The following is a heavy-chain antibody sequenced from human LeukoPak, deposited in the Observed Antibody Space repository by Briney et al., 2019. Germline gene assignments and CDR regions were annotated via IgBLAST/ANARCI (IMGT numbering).Heavy chain of an antibody. Sequence: GGSLRLSRAASGFTFSSYSMNWVRQAPGKGLEWVSSISSSSSYIYYADSVKGRFTISRDNAKNSLYLQMNSLRAEDTAVYYCAKTPMIVVVITLDLDYWGQGTLVTVSS. D-gene: IGHD3-22*01. CDR1: GFTFSSYS. CDR2: ISSSSSYI. J-gene: IGHJ4*02. CDR3: AKTPMIVVVITLDLDY. V-gene: IGHV3-21*01.